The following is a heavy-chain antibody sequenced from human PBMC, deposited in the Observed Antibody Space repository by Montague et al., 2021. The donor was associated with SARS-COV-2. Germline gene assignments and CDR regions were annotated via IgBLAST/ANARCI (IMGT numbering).Heavy chain of an antibody. CDR2: IYSGGSST. Sequence: SLRLSCAASGFTFSSHAMSWVRQAPGKGLEWVSVIYSGGSSTYYADSVKGRFTISRDNSKNTLYLQMNSLRAEDTAVYYCAKWGAITIFGVVPPGGYYYYGMDVWGQGTTVTVSS. CDR3: AKWGAITIFGVVPPGGYYYYGMDV. V-gene: IGHV3-23*03. J-gene: IGHJ6*02. CDR1: GFTFSSHA. D-gene: IGHD3-3*01.